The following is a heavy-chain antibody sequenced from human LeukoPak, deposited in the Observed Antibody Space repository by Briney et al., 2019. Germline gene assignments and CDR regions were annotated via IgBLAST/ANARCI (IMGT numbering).Heavy chain of an antibody. CDR1: GYTFTGYY. J-gene: IGHJ4*02. D-gene: IGHD3-22*01. CDR3: ARKAKSYYYDSGGYDY. Sequence: ASVKVSCKASGYTFTGYYMHWVGQAPGQGLEGRGWVNPNSGGTNYAQKFQGRVTMTRDTSISTAYMELSRLRSDDTAVYYCARKAKSYYYDSGGYDYWGQGTLVTVSS. CDR2: VNPNSGGT. V-gene: IGHV1-2*02.